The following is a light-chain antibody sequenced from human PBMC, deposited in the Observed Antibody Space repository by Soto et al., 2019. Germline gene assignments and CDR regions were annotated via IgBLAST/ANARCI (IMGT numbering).Light chain of an antibody. V-gene: IGKV1-5*01. CDR1: QSVSSW. J-gene: IGKJ1*01. CDR3: QQYISVPTT. Sequence: DIQMTQSPPTLPAFVGDTVTITCRASQSVSSWLAWYQQKPGTAPNLLIYDASSLASGVPSRFSGSGSGTKFTLTVRSLQPDDFATYYCQQYISVPTTLGPGTKVDIK. CDR2: DAS.